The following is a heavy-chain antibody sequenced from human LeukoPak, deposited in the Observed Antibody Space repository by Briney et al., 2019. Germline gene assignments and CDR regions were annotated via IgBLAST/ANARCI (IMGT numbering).Heavy chain of an antibody. J-gene: IGHJ5*02. CDR3: ARGRGDIPLNWFDP. D-gene: IGHD3-9*01. V-gene: IGHV4-61*02. Sequence: SETLSLTCTVSGGSISSGSYYWSWIRQPAGKGLEWIGRIYTSGSTNYNPSLKSRVTISVDTSKNQFSLKLSSVTAADTAVYYCARGRGDIPLNWFDPWGQGTLVTVSS. CDR1: GGSISSGSYY. CDR2: IYTSGST.